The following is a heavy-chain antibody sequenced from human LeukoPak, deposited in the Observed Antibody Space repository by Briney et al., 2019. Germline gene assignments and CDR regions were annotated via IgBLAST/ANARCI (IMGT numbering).Heavy chain of an antibody. CDR3: ARDSLQGLDY. CDR2: IYYSGST. CDR1: GGSISSGGYY. V-gene: IGHV4-31*03. D-gene: IGHD4-11*01. J-gene: IGHJ4*02. Sequence: SQTLSLTCTVSGGSISSGGYYWSWIRQHPGKGLEWIGYIYYSGSTYYNPSLKSRVTISVDTPKNQFSLKLSSVTAADTAVYYCARDSLQGLDYWGQGTLVTVSS.